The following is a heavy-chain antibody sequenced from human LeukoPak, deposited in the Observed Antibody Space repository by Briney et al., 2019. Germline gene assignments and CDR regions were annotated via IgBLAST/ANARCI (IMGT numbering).Heavy chain of an antibody. D-gene: IGHD3-9*01. CDR1: GFTFVSYS. J-gene: IGHJ6*03. CDR3: AREGHYDILTGYSPLEYYFYYMDV. Sequence: PGGSLRLSCAASGFTFVSYSFNWVRQTPGKGLEWVAAISSDVIKEHYADSVKGRFTISRDNSKSTLYLQMNSLRADDTALYYCAREGHYDILTGYSPLEYYFYYMDVWGKGTTVTVSS. CDR2: ISSDVIKE. V-gene: IGHV3-30*03.